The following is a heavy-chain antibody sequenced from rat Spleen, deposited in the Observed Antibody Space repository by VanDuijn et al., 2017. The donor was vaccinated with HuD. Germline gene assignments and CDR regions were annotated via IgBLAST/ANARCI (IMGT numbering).Heavy chain of an antibody. CDR2: MWSGGTT. J-gene: IGHJ2*01. CDR1: GFSLISYN. V-gene: IGHV2-45*01. Sequence: QVQLMESGPGLVQPSETLSLTCTVSGFSLISYNVHWVRQPPGKGLEWMGVMWSGGTTDSNSALKSRLSISRDTSKSQVFLKMNSLQTEDTATYYCTRVGYSSFLRYFDYWGQGLMVTVSS. CDR3: TRVGYSSFLRYFDY. D-gene: IGHD1-2*01.